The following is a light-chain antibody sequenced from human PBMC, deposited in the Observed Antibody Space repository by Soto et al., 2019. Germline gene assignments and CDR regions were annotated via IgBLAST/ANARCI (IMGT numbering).Light chain of an antibody. CDR3: QQYNNWYT. J-gene: IGKJ2*01. V-gene: IGKV3-15*01. CDR2: GAS. Sequence: EVVMTQSPATLSVSPGERATISCRASQSVSSNLAWYQQKPGQAPRLLIYGASTRATGIPARFSGSGFGTEFTLAISSLQSEDFAVYYCQQYNNWYTFGQGTKLEIK. CDR1: QSVSSN.